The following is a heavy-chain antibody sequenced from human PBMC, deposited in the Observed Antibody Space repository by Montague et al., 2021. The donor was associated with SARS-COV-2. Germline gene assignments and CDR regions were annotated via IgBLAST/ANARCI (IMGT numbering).Heavy chain of an antibody. V-gene: IGHV4-59*01. J-gene: IGHJ6*02. CDR2: IFRSGAT. D-gene: IGHD3-10*01. Sequence: SETLSLTCTVSGDPISDYYWSWIRQPPGMGLEWIGYIFRSGATNYNPPLKSRVIISLDTSKSQFSLRLSSVTAADTAIYYCARTSRGSRYFYGVDVWGQGTTVTVSS. CDR3: ARTSRGSRYFYGVDV. CDR1: GDPISDYY.